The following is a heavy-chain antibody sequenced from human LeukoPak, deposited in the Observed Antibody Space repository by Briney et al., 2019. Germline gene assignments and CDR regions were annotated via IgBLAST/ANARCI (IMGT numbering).Heavy chain of an antibody. CDR2: ISWDGSNT. V-gene: IGHV3-43*01. Sequence: GGSLRLSCAASGFTFDDYTMHWVRQAPGKGLEWVSLISWDGSNTYYADSVKGRFTISRDNAKNSLYLQLNSLRAEDTAVYYCARSLVVGATYPYHWGQGTLVTVSS. D-gene: IGHD1-26*01. CDR3: ARSLVVGATYPYH. CDR1: GFTFDDYT. J-gene: IGHJ5*02.